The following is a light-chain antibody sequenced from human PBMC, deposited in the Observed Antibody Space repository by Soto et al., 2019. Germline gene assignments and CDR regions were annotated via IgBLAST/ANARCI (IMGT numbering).Light chain of an antibody. CDR1: QGIGTG. CDR2: DAS. CDR3: QQFNTKPLT. V-gene: IGKV1-13*02. Sequence: IQLTQSPSTLSASVGDRVTITCRASQGIGTGLAWYHQRPGNSPDLLVYDASTLQSGVPSRFSGSGSETDFSLTISGLQPEDFGHYYCQQFNTKPLTFGGGTRVEIK. J-gene: IGKJ4*01.